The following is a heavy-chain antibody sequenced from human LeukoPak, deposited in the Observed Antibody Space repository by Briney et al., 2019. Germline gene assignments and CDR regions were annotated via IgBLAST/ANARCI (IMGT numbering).Heavy chain of an antibody. CDR1: GGSISSYY. CDR2: IYYSGST. J-gene: IGHJ4*02. Sequence: SETLSLTCTVSGGSISSYYWSWIRQPPGKGLEWIGYIYYSGSTNYNPSLKSRVTISVDTSKNQFSLKLSSVTAADTAVYYCARVDYGDYHYWGQGTLVTVSS. CDR3: ARVDYGDYHY. D-gene: IGHD4-17*01. V-gene: IGHV4-59*01.